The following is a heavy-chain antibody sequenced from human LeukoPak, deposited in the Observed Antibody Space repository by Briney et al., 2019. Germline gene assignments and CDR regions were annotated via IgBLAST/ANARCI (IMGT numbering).Heavy chain of an antibody. CDR2: IGIDSGNT. CDR1: GFTFSDYS. Sequence: PGGFLRLSCAASGFTFSDYSMTWVRQAPGKGLEWISYIGIDSGNTNYADSVKGRFTISGDKAKNSLYLQMNSLRVEDTAVYYCARDYKYAFDNWGQGTLVTVSS. D-gene: IGHD5-24*01. V-gene: IGHV3-48*01. CDR3: ARDYKYAFDN. J-gene: IGHJ4*02.